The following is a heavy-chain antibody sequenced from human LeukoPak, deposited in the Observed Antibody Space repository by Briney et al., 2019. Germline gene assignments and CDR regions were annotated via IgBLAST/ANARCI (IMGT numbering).Heavy chain of an antibody. CDR3: AKDSFVRGWYFDH. CDR1: GFTFRNYA. Sequence: GGSLRLSCAASGFTFRNYAMTWVHQAPGKGLEWVSLISESGGNTNYADSVKGRFTISRDNSKNTLYLQMNSLRAEDTAVYYCAKDSFVRGWYFDHWGQGTLVAVSS. V-gene: IGHV3-23*01. D-gene: IGHD6-19*01. J-gene: IGHJ4*02. CDR2: ISESGGNT.